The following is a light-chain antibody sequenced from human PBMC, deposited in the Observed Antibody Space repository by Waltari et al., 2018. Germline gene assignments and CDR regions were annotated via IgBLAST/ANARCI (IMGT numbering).Light chain of an antibody. Sequence: DIVMTQSPLSLPVTPGEPASISCKSSQSLRHTNGINYLDWYLQKPGQPPQLLIYWGSDRASGVPDRFTGSGSGTDFTLKISRVEAEDVGVYYCMQTLQTPLTFGGGTKVEIK. CDR2: WGS. V-gene: IGKV2-28*01. CDR1: QSLRHTNGINY. CDR3: MQTLQTPLT. J-gene: IGKJ4*01.